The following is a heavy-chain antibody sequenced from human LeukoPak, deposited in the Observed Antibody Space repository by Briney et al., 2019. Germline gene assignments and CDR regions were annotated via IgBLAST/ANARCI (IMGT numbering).Heavy chain of an antibody. D-gene: IGHD6-19*01. CDR3: ARDRKYSSGWYGRGDY. V-gene: IGHV3-66*01. CDR2: IYSGGST. J-gene: IGHJ4*02. CDR1: GFTVSSNC. Sequence: RGSLRLSCAASGFTVSSNCMSWVRQAPGKGLEWVSVIYSGGSTYYADSVKGRFTISRDNSKNTLYLQMNSLRAEDTAVYYCARDRKYSSGWYGRGDYWGQGTLVTVSS.